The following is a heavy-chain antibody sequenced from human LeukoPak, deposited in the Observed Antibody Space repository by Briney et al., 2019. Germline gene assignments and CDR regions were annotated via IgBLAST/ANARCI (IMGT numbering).Heavy chain of an antibody. CDR3: ARLIGDMKFGPLDPGLSDTGGYYYLDY. D-gene: IGHD3-22*01. V-gene: IGHV4-34*01. J-gene: IGHJ4*02. Sequence: PSETLSLTCAVYGGSFSHYYWSWIRQPPGKGLEWIGEINHSGSTNYNPSLRSRVTISVDTSKNQFSLKLSSVTAADTAVYYCARLIGDMKFGPLDPGLSDTGGYYYLDYWGQGTLVTVSS. CDR2: INHSGST. CDR1: GGSFSHYY.